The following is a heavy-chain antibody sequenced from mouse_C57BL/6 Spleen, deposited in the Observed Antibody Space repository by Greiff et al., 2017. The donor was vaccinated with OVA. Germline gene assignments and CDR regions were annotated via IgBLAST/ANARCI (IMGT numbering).Heavy chain of an antibody. CDR3: ARSESNYVGWFAY. CDR1: GYAFSSSW. CDR2: IYPGDGDT. V-gene: IGHV1-82*01. D-gene: IGHD2-5*01. Sequence: VHLVESGPELVKPGASVKISCKASGYAFSSSWMNWVKQRPGKGLEWIGRIYPGDGDTNYNGKFKGKATLTADKSSSTAYMQLSSLTSEDSAVYFCARSESNYVGWFAYWGQGTLVTVSA. J-gene: IGHJ3*01.